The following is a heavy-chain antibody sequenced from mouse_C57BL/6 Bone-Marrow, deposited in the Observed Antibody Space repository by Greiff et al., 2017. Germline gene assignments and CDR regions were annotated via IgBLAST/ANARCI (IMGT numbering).Heavy chain of an antibody. D-gene: IGHD2-3*01. CDR2: IYPGDGDT. CDR3: ARSGDGYLYYAMDY. CDR1: GYAFSSSW. V-gene: IGHV1-82*01. J-gene: IGHJ4*01. Sequence: LVESGPELVKPGASVKISCKASGYAFSSSWMNWVKQRPGKGLEWIGRIYPGDGDTNYNGKFKGKATLTADKSSSTAYMQLSSLTSEDSAVYFCARSGDGYLYYAMDYWGQGTSVTVSS.